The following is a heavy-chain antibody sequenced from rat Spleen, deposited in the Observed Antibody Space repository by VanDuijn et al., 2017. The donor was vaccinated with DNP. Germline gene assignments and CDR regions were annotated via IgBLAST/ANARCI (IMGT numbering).Heavy chain of an antibody. J-gene: IGHJ3*01. CDR3: VTRGTGSDNWFAY. CDR1: GLNFNDYW. CDR2: INEDSSII. D-gene: IGHD5-1*01. V-gene: IGHV4-2*01. Sequence: EVKLVESGGGLVQPGRSLKLSCPTSGLNFNDYWMGWVRQAPGKGLEWIGEINEDSSIINYNPSLKDRFTISRDNAQNSLYLQMSNLGSEDTAICYCVTRGTGSDNWFAYWGQGTLVTVSS.